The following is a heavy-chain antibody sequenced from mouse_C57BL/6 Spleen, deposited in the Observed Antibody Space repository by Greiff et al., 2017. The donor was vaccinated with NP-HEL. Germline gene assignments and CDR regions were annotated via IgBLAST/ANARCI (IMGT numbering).Heavy chain of an antibody. D-gene: IGHD4-1*02. CDR1: GFTFSSYA. CDR3: ARVQLGLYAMDY. Sequence: EVKLMESGGGLVKPGGSLKLSCAASGFTFSSYAMSWVRQTPEKRLEWVATISDGGSYTYYPDNVKGRFTISRDTAKNNLYLQISHLKSEDTAMYYCARVQLGLYAMDYWGQGTSVTVSS. V-gene: IGHV5-4*03. J-gene: IGHJ4*01. CDR2: ISDGGSYT.